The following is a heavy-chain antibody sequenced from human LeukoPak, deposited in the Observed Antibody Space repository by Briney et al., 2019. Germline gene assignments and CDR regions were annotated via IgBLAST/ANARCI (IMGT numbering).Heavy chain of an antibody. CDR2: IRSKANSYAT. V-gene: IGHV3-73*01. CDR1: GFTFSGSA. J-gene: IGHJ6*02. Sequence: GGSLRLSCAASGFTFSGSAMHWVRQASGKGLEWVGRIRSKANSYATAYAASVKGRFTISRDDSKNTAYLQMNSLKTEDTAVYYCTSGYSYAELNYYYYCMDVWGQGTTDTVSS. D-gene: IGHD5-18*01. CDR3: TSGYSYAELNYYYYCMDV.